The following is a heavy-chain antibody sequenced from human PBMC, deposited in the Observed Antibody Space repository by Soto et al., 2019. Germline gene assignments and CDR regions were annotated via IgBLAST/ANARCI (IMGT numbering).Heavy chain of an antibody. D-gene: IGHD3-10*01. CDR1: GYTFTTYG. CDR2: ISPYNGTT. J-gene: IGHJ6*02. V-gene: IGHV1-18*04. CDR3: ARGPLYGSGGDLGGYYYGMDV. Sequence: ASVKVSCKASGYTFTTYGISWVRQAPGQGLEWMGWISPYNGTTKYAEKFQGEMTMTTDTATSTAYMDLRSLRAEDTAVYYCARGPLYGSGGDLGGYYYGMDVWGQGTTVTVSS.